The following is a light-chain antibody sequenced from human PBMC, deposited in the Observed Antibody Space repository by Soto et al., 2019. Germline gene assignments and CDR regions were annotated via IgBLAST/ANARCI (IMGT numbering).Light chain of an antibody. V-gene: IGKV4-1*01. CDR3: QQYYDTPLT. J-gene: IGKJ4*01. CDR2: WAS. CDR1: QSLFYSSDNKNY. Sequence: DIVVTQSPDSLAASLGERATINCQSSQSLFYSSDNKNYLRWYQQKPGQPPKLLIYWASTRESGVPERFSGAGSGTDFTLAIGSLQAVDVAVYYCQQYYDTPLTFGGGTKVEIK.